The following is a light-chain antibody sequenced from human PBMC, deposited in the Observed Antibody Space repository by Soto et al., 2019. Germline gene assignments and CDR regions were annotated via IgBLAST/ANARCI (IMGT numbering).Light chain of an antibody. V-gene: IGKV3-20*01. CDR3: QQYGSSGT. Sequence: LVLTQSPATLSLSPGERATRSWSASRGISSNSAWYQQKPGQATRLIIYAAYNRATGIPDRFSGSGCGKDFPLTISRLEPEDFAVYYCQQYGSSGTFGQGTKVDIK. J-gene: IGKJ1*01. CDR2: AAY. CDR1: RGISSN.